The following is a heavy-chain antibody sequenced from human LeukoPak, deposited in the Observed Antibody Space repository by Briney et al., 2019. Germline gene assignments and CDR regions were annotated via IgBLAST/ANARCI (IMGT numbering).Heavy chain of an antibody. CDR3: AREKTGYQLPYFDY. CDR1: GYTFTGYY. D-gene: IGHD2-2*01. Sequence: ASVKVSCKASGYTFTGYYMHWVRQAPGQGLEWMGWINPNSGGTNYAQKFQGRVTMTRDKSISTAYMELSRLRSDDTAVYYCAREKTGYQLPYFDYWGQGTLVTVSS. V-gene: IGHV1-2*02. CDR2: INPNSGGT. J-gene: IGHJ4*02.